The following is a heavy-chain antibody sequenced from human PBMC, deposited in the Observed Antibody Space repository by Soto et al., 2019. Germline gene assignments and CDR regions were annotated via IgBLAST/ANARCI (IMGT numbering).Heavy chain of an antibody. J-gene: IGHJ6*02. Sequence: QVQLVQSGAEVKKPGASVKVSCKASGYTFTSYGISWVRQAPGQGLERMGWISAYNGNTNYAQKLQGRVTMTTDTSTSKGYMELRGLSSDDTAVYYCARVKKGRSWYRYYYGGMDVWGQGTTVTVSS. CDR3: ARVKKGRSWYRYYYGGMDV. V-gene: IGHV1-18*04. CDR1: GYTFTSYG. D-gene: IGHD6-13*01. CDR2: ISAYNGNT.